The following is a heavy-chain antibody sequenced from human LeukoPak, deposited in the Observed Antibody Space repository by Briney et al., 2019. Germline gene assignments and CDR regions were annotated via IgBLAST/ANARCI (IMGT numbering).Heavy chain of an antibody. CDR3: ARDYHYYDSSGYTGTGFDY. D-gene: IGHD3-22*01. V-gene: IGHV3-30*04. CDR2: ISYDGSNK. Sequence: PGGSLRLSCAASGFTFSSYAMHWVRQAPGKGLEWVAVISYDGSNKYYADSVKGRFTISRDNSKNTLYLQMNSLRAEDTAVYYCARDYHYYDSSGYTGTGFDYWGQGTLVTVSS. J-gene: IGHJ4*02. CDR1: GFTFSSYA.